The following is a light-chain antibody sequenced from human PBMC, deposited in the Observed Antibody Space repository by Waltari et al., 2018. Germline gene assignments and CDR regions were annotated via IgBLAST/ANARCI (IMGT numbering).Light chain of an antibody. CDR3: QQRTNWPPIFS. Sequence: EIVLTQSPATLSLSPGETATLSCRASQSVGSSLAWYQQKPGQAPRRLIYDASKRATGIPARFSGSGSGTDFTLTISSLESEDFAVYYCQQRTNWPPIFSFGPGTKVDIK. CDR2: DAS. V-gene: IGKV3-11*01. CDR1: QSVGSS. J-gene: IGKJ3*01.